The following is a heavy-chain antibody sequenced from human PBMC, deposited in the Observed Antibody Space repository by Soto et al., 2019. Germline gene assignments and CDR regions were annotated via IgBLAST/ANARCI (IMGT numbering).Heavy chain of an antibody. Sequence: QAQLVESGGGVVQPGRSLRLSCAASGFTFSNIAMQWVRQAPGKGLEWVAAISYDGTYRPYADFARGRFTISRDNSQKTLYLQMNSLRPEDTALYYWATDRALGATLGAIDFWGQGTLVTVSS. J-gene: IGHJ4*02. V-gene: IGHV3-30-3*01. CDR3: ATDRALGATLGAIDF. CDR2: ISYDGTYR. CDR1: GFTFSNIA. D-gene: IGHD1-26*01.